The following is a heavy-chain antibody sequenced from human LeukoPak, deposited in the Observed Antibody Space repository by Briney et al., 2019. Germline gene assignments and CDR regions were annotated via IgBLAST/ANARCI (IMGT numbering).Heavy chain of an antibody. V-gene: IGHV1-46*01. D-gene: IGHD3-22*01. J-gene: IGHJ5*02. CDR1: GYTFTSYY. Sequence: ASVKVSCKASGYTFTSYYMHWVRQAPGQGLEWMGIINPSGGSTSYAQKFQGRVTMTRDTSTSTVYMELSSLRSEDTAVYYCARVRKRITMIVVTKAEGWFDPWGQGTLVTVSS. CDR3: ARVRKRITMIVVTKAEGWFDP. CDR2: INPSGGST.